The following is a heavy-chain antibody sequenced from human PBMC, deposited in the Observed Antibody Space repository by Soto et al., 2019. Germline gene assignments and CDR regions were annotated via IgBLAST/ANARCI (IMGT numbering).Heavy chain of an antibody. Sequence: QVQLVQSGAEVKKPGSSVKVSCKASGGTFSSYAISWVRQAPGQGLEWMGGIIPIFGTANYAQKFQGRVTITADESTSTAYMELSSLRSEDTAVYYCAREGVVYYYDSSGTPNWFDPWGQGTLVTVSS. CDR2: IIPIFGTA. CDR1: GGTFSSYA. J-gene: IGHJ5*02. CDR3: AREGVVYYYDSSGTPNWFDP. D-gene: IGHD3-22*01. V-gene: IGHV1-69*01.